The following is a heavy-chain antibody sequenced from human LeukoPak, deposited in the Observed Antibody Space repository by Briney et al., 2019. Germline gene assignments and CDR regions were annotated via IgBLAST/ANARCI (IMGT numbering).Heavy chain of an antibody. V-gene: IGHV3-30-3*01. CDR3: AREVSNEYYFDY. J-gene: IGHJ4*02. Sequence: RGSLRLSCAASGFTFSSYAMHWVRQAPGKGLEWVAVISYDGSNKYYADSVKGRFTISRDNSKNTLYLQMNSLRAEDTAAYYCAREVSNEYYFDYWGQGTLVTVSS. CDR2: ISYDGSNK. CDR1: GFTFSSYA. D-gene: IGHD1-1*01.